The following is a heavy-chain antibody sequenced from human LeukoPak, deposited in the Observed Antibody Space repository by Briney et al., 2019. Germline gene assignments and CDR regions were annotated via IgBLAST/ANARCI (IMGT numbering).Heavy chain of an antibody. J-gene: IGHJ5*02. D-gene: IGHD6-13*01. CDR3: ARDVGSSWSNNWFDP. CDR1: GGSFSGYY. V-gene: IGHV4-34*01. Sequence: KPSETLSLTCAVYGGSFSGYYWSWIRQPPGKGLEWIGEINHSGSTNYNPSLKSRVTISVDTSKNQFSLKLSSVTAADTAVYYCARDVGSSWSNNWFDPWGQGTLVTVSS. CDR2: INHSGST.